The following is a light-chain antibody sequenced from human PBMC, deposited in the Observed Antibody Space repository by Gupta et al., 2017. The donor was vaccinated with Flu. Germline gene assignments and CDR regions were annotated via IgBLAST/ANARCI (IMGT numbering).Light chain of an antibody. CDR3: SAHTSAGGYV. V-gene: IGLV2-14*01. J-gene: IGLJ1*01. Sequence: QSALTQPASVSGSPLQSITISCTGTRSDVGAYHFVSWDQHHPDKAPKLMICEVNKRPSTVSSDFSGTKSGNTASLTISGHQAEDEAVFYYSAHTSAGGYVFGGGTNVNVL. CDR2: EVN. CDR1: RSDVGAYHF.